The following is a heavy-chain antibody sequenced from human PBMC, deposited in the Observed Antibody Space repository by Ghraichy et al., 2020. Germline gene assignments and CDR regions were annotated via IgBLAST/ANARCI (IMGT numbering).Heavy chain of an antibody. CDR2: IYTSGST. V-gene: IGHV4-4*09. CDR3: ASLGRYSGYDFDY. J-gene: IGHJ4*02. Sequence: SETLSLTCTVSGGSISSYYWSWIRQPPGKGLEWIGYIYTSGSTNYNPSLKSRVTISVDTSKNQFSLKLSSVTAADTAVYYCASLGRYSGYDFDYWGQGTLVTVSS. CDR1: GGSISSYY. D-gene: IGHD5-12*01.